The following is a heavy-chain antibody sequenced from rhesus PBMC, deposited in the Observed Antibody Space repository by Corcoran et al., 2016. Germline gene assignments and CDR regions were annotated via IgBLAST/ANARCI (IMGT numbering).Heavy chain of an antibody. J-gene: IGHJ4*01. Sequence: QVQLQELGPGQVKPSQTVSLTCAISGDSVSSNSAPWTGIRATPSSGLEWLGRTYYRSKWYNDYAQSVQNRISIDPDTSTIQFSLQRNSVTPEDMAVYYCARSGQLYDYWGQGVLVTVSS. CDR3: ARSGQLYDY. D-gene: IGHD2-33*01. CDR2: TYYRSKWYN. CDR1: GDSVSSNSAP. V-gene: IGHV6-1*01.